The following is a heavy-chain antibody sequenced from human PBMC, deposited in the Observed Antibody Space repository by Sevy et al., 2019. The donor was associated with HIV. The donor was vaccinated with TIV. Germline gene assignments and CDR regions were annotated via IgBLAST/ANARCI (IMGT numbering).Heavy chain of an antibody. J-gene: IGHJ4*02. CDR2: ISGSGGST. CDR3: AKASLDYGDYENYYFDY. V-gene: IGHV3-23*01. CDR1: GFTFSNYA. Sequence: GGSLRLSCAASGFTFSNYAMIWVRQTPGKGLEWVSPISGSGGSTFYAGSVKGRFTISRDNSKNTLYLQMNSLRAEDTAIYYCAKASLDYGDYENYYFDYWGQGTLVTVSS. D-gene: IGHD4-17*01.